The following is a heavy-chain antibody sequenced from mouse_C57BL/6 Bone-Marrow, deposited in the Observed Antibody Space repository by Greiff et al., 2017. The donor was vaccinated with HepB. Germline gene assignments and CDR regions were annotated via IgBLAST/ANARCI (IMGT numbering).Heavy chain of an antibody. CDR3: AREVLRYLAWFAY. J-gene: IGHJ3*01. V-gene: IGHV5-4*01. CDR2: ISDGGSYT. CDR1: GFTFSSYA. D-gene: IGHD1-1*01. Sequence: DVMLVESGGGLVKPGGSLKLSCAASGFTFSSYAMSWVRQTPEKRLEWVATISDGGSYTYYPDNVKGRFTISRDNAKNNLYLQMSHLKSEDTAMYYCAREVLRYLAWFAYWGQGTLVTVSA.